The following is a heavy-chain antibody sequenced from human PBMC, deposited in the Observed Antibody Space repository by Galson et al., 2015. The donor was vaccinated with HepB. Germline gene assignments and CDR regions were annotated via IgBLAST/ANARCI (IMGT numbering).Heavy chain of an antibody. D-gene: IGHD1-26*01. J-gene: IGHJ4*02. V-gene: IGHV7-4-1*02. CDR1: GYTFTSYA. CDR2: INTSTGNP. Sequence: SVKVSCKASGYTFTSYAMNWVRQAPGQGLEWMGWINTSTGNPTYAQGFTGRFVFSSDTSVSTAYLQISSLKAEDTAVYYCARGIQVVGATIDYWGQGTLVTVSS. CDR3: ARGIQVVGATIDY.